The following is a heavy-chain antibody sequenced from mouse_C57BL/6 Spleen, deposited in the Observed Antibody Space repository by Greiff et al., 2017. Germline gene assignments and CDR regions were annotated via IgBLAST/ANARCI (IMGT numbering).Heavy chain of an antibody. D-gene: IGHD1-3*01. Sequence: EVQLQQSGPELVKPGASVKISCKASGYTFTDYYMNWVKQSHGKSLEWIGDINPNNGGTSYNQKFKGKATLTVDKSSSTAYMELRSLTSEDSAVYYCALKGGCAYWGQGTLVTVSA. CDR3: ALKGGCAY. CDR2: INPNNGGT. J-gene: IGHJ3*01. V-gene: IGHV1-26*01. CDR1: GYTFTDYY.